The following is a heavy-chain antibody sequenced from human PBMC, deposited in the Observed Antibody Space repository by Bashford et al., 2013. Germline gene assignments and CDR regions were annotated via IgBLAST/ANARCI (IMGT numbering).Heavy chain of an antibody. J-gene: IGHJ4*02. CDR2: MNPNSGNT. V-gene: IGHV1-8*01. D-gene: IGHD1-1*01. CDR3: TTTGTAGTTGHAGDF. Sequence: WVRQAPGQGLEWMGWMNPNSGNTGYAQKFQGRVTMTRNTSISTAYMELSSLRSEDTAVYYCTTTGTAGTTGHAGDFWGQGNPGHRLL.